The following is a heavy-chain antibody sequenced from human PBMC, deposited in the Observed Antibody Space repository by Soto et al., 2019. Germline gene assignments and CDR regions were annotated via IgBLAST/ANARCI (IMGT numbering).Heavy chain of an antibody. CDR3: ARFVRSCSATTCSTRADV. CDR2: IYSGGST. CDR1: GGSISSLY. V-gene: IGHV4-4*07. D-gene: IGHD2-2*01. J-gene: IGHJ6*02. Sequence: PSETLSLTCVVSGGSISSLYWSWIRQTPGKRLEWIGLIYSGGSTKNPSLRSRVTMSVDTSKNQFSLKLRSVIVADTAVYHCARFVRSCSATTCSTRADVWGQGITVTVSS.